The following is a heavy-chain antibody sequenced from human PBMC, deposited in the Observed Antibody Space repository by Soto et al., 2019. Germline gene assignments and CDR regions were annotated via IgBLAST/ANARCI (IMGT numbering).Heavy chain of an antibody. D-gene: IGHD3-3*01. Sequence: SETLSLTCAVYGGSFRGYYWSWIRQPPGKGLEWIGKINHSGSTNYNPSLKSRVTISVDTSKNQFSLKLSSVTAADTAVYYCARYLTIFGVVNNWFDPWGQGTLVTVSS. CDR2: INHSGST. V-gene: IGHV4-34*01. CDR1: GGSFRGYY. J-gene: IGHJ5*02. CDR3: ARYLTIFGVVNNWFDP.